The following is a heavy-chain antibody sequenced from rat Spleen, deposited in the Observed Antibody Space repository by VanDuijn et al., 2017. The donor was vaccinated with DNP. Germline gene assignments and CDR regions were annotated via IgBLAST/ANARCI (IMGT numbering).Heavy chain of an antibody. CDR1: GFSLISNG. CDR2: ISSGGNT. J-gene: IGHJ4*01. Sequence: QVQLKESGPGLLQPSQTLSLTCTVSGFSLISNGISWVRRPPGKGLEWIASISSGGNTYYTSGFESRLSISRDTSKSQVFLKMNSLQTEDTAIYFCTREREPSDNPYYFDYWGQGASVTVSS. D-gene: IGHD1-1*01. CDR3: TREREPSDNPYYFDY. V-gene: IGHV2S12*01.